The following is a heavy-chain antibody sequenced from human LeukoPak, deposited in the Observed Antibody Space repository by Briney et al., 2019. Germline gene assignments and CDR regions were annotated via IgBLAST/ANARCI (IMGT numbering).Heavy chain of an antibody. V-gene: IGHV5-51*01. CDR3: VRHLDFLYGDYYPVSDY. J-gene: IGHJ4*02. CDR1: GYSFNTYW. CDR2: IYPGDADV. D-gene: IGHD2-21*02. Sequence: GESLKISCKGSGYSFNTYWIAWVRQMPGRGLEWMGIIYPGDADVKYSPSFQGQVTISADKSITTAHLQWNRLKASDTAMYYCVRHLDFLYGDYYPVSDYWGQGTLVTVSS.